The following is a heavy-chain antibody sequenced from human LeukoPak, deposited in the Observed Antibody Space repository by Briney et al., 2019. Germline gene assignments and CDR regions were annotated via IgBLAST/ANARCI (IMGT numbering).Heavy chain of an antibody. CDR1: GFTFSDYY. CDR3: ARESHGSNWYAFDY. CDR2: ISISGSTI. Sequence: PGGSLRLSCAASGFTFSDYYMSWIRQAPGKGLEWVSYISISGSTIYYADSVKGRFTISRDNAKNSLYLQMNSLRAEDTAVYYCARESHGSNWYAFDYWGQGTLVTVSS. D-gene: IGHD6-13*01. V-gene: IGHV3-11*01. J-gene: IGHJ4*02.